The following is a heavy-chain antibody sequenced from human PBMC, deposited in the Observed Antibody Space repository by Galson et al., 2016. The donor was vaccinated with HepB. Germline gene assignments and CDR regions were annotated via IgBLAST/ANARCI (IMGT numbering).Heavy chain of an antibody. D-gene: IGHD1-7*01. J-gene: IGHJ6*02. V-gene: IGHV3-30-3*01. CDR3: ARKELYDYYYGMDV. Sequence: SLRLSCAASGFTFSSYAMHWVRQAPGKGLEWVAVISYDGSNKYYADSVKGRFTISRDNSKNTLYLQLNSLRAEDTAVYYCARKELYDYYYGMDVWGQGTTVTVSS. CDR1: GFTFSSYA. CDR2: ISYDGSNK.